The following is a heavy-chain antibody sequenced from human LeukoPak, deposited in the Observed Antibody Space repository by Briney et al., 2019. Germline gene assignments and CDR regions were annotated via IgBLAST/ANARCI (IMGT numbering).Heavy chain of an antibody. V-gene: IGHV4-59*12. J-gene: IGHJ6*03. CDR3: ARGYCSGGSCYSSYYYSYMDV. D-gene: IGHD2-15*01. CDR1: GGSISSYY. CDR2: IYHSGAA. Sequence: SSETLSLTCTVSGGSISSYYWSWIRQPPGKGLEWVGYIYHSGAAYHNPSLKSRLALSVDTSNNQFSLQLSSVTAADTAVYYCARGYCSGGSCYSSYYYSYMDVWGKGTTVTVSS.